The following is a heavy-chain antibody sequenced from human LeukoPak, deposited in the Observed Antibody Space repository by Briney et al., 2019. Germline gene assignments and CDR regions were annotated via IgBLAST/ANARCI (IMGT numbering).Heavy chain of an antibody. Sequence: SETLSLTCTVSGASISSGDYYWSWIRQHPGKGLEWIGYIYYSGSTYYNPSLKSRVTISVDTSKNQFSLKLSSVTAADTAVYYCAIFPPKGDYVYYYGMDVWGQGTTVTVSS. CDR2: IYYSGST. V-gene: IGHV4-31*03. D-gene: IGHD4-17*01. CDR3: AIFPPKGDYVYYYGMDV. J-gene: IGHJ6*02. CDR1: GASISSGDYY.